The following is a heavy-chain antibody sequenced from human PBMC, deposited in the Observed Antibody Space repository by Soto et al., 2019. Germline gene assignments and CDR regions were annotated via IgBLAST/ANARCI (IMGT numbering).Heavy chain of an antibody. CDR3: ERDGGWLQPRNYFDY. CDR2: IIPIFGTA. D-gene: IGHD3-16*01. J-gene: IGHJ4*02. Sequence: QVQLVQSGAEVKKPGSSVKVSCKASGGSFKNYAITWVRQAPGQGLEWVGGIIPIFGTANYAQGFQGRLTITADESTSSAYMELSSLRSEYTAVYYCERDGGWLQPRNYFDYWGQGTLVTVSS. CDR1: GGSFKNYA. V-gene: IGHV1-69*01.